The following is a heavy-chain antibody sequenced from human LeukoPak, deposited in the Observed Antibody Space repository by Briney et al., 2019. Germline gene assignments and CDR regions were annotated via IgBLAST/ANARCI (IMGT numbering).Heavy chain of an antibody. CDR2: ISSSSSTI. CDR1: GFTFSSYS. Sequence: GGSLRLSCAASGFTFSSYSMNWVRQAPGKGLEWVSYISSSSSTIYYADSVKARFTISRDNSKNTLYLRMNSLRAEDTAVYYCARGGAGDYYYFDYWGQGTLVTVSS. J-gene: IGHJ4*02. D-gene: IGHD4-17*01. V-gene: IGHV3-48*01. CDR3: ARGGAGDYYYFDY.